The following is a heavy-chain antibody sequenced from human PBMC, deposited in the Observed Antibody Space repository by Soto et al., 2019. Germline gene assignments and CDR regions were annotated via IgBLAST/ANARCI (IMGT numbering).Heavy chain of an antibody. CDR2: IIPILGIA. CDR1: GGTFSSNT. V-gene: IGHV1-69*02. Sequence: SVKVSCKASGGTFSSNTISWVRQATGQGLEWMGRIIPILGIANYAQKFQGRVTITADKSTSTAYMELSSLRSEDTAVYYCARVCSGGSCYSEVAFDIWGQGTMVTVSS. J-gene: IGHJ3*02. CDR3: ARVCSGGSCYSEVAFDI. D-gene: IGHD2-15*01.